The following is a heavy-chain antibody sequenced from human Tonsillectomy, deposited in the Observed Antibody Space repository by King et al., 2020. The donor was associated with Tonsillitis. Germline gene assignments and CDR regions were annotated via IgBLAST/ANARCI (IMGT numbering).Heavy chain of an antibody. Sequence: VQLVESGGGVVQPGRSLRLSCAASGFTLSRYDMHWVRQAPGKGLEWVAVISYDESNKYYADSVKGRFTISRDNSKNTLYLQMHSVRAEDTAMYYCANVVVIRGVISASFDSWGQGTLVTVSS. CDR3: ANVVVIRGVISASFDS. CDR2: ISYDESNK. J-gene: IGHJ5*01. CDR1: GFTLSRYD. V-gene: IGHV3-30*18. D-gene: IGHD3-10*01.